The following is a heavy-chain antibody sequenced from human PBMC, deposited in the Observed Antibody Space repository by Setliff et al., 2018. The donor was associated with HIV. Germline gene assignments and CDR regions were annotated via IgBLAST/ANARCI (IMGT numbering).Heavy chain of an antibody. V-gene: IGHV3-48*01. CDR3: AKVPSY. J-gene: IGHJ4*02. Sequence: PGGSLRLSCAASGFNFRSYGMTWVRQAPGKGLDWVAHIGSSNHGIHYTASVQGRFTVSKNTLYLQMDSLRAEDTAVYYCAKVPSYWGQGTLVTVSS. CDR2: IGSSNHGI. CDR1: GFNFRSYG.